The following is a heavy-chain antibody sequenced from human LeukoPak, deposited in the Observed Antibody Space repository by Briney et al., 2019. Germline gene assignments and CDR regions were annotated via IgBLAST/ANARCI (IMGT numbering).Heavy chain of an antibody. CDR3: ARVAGYGDYIDS. CDR2: IYYSGST. CDR1: GGSISSYY. J-gene: IGHJ4*02. Sequence: SETLSLTCTVSGGSISSYYWSWIREPPGKGLEWIGYIYYSGSTNYNPSLKSRVTISVDTSKNQFSLKLSSVTAADTAEYYFARVAGYGDYIDSWGRGTLVTVSS. D-gene: IGHD4-17*01. V-gene: IGHV4-59*01.